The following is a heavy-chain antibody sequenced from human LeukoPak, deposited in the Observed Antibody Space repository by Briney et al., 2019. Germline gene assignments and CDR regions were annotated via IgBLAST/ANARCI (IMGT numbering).Heavy chain of an antibody. CDR3: ASDPPGSGWYRGRGEYYFDY. J-gene: IGHJ4*02. CDR1: GFTFSSYS. Sequence: GGSLRLSCAASGFTFSSYSMNWVRQAPGKGLEWFSYISISSSTIYYADSVKGRFTISRDNAKNSLYLQMNRLRAEDTAVYYCASDPPGSGWYRGRGEYYFDYWGQGTLVTVSS. CDR2: ISISSSTI. V-gene: IGHV3-48*01. D-gene: IGHD6-19*01.